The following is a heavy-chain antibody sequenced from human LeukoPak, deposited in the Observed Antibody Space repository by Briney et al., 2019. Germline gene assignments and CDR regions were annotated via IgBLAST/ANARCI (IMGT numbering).Heavy chain of an antibody. Sequence: SETLSLTCTVSGGSISSYYWSWIRQPPGKGLEWIGYIYYSGSTNYNPSLKSRVTISVDRSKNQFSLKLSSVTAADTAVYYCARADYDFWSGYYGGFDYWGQGTLVTVSS. D-gene: IGHD3-3*01. CDR1: GGSISSYY. CDR2: IYYSGST. J-gene: IGHJ4*02. CDR3: ARADYDFWSGYYGGFDY. V-gene: IGHV4-59*12.